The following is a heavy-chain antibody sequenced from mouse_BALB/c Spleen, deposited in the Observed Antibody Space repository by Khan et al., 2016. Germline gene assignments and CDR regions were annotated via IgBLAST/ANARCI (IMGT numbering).Heavy chain of an antibody. CDR3: AADDSFAY. CDR1: GFSLSTSGMG. Sequence: QVTLKESGPGILQPSQTLSLTCSFSGFSLSTSGMGVSWIRQPSGKGLEWLAHIYWDDDKRYNPSLKSRLTISKDTSSTQVFLKITSVDTADTATYYCAADDSFAYWGHGTLVTVSS. V-gene: IGHV8-12*01. J-gene: IGHJ3*01. CDR2: IYWDDDK. D-gene: IGHD2-13*01.